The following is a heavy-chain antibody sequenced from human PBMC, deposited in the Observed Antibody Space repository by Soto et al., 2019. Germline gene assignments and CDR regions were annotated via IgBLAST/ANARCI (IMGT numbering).Heavy chain of an antibody. V-gene: IGHV1-3*01. Sequence: ASVKVSCNASGYTFTSYAMHWVSQAPGQRLEWMGWINAGNGNTKYSQKFQGRVTITRDTSASTAYMELSSLRSEDTAAYYCARAYCSSTSCYAPLYYYYMDVWGKGTTVTVSS. CDR3: ARAYCSSTSCYAPLYYYYMDV. J-gene: IGHJ6*03. D-gene: IGHD2-2*01. CDR2: INAGNGNT. CDR1: GYTFTSYA.